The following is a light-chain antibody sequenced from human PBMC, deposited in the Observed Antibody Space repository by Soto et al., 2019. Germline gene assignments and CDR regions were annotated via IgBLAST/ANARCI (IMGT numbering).Light chain of an antibody. CDR1: QSGFYSSNNKHY. CDR2: WAS. V-gene: IGKV4-1*01. J-gene: IGKJ2*01. CDR3: QQYFNTPQT. Sequence: DIVMTQSPDSLAVSLGERATINCKSSQSGFYSSNNKHYLAWYQQKPGQPPKLLIYWASTRESGVPDRFSGSGSGTDFTLTISSLQAEDVAVYYCQQYFNTPQTFGQGTKLEIK.